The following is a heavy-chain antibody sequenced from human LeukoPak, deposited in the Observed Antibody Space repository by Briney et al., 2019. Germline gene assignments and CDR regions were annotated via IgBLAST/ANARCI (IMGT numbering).Heavy chain of an antibody. CDR2: IYYSGST. J-gene: IGHJ4*02. Sequence: SETLSLTCTVSGGSISSYYWSWIRQPPGKGLEWIGYIYYSGSTNYNPSPKSRVTMSVDTSKNQFSLKLSSVTAADTAVYYCARDGPGSYYNYFDYWGQGTLVTVSP. CDR1: GGSISSYY. V-gene: IGHV4-59*12. D-gene: IGHD3-10*01. CDR3: ARDGPGSYYNYFDY.